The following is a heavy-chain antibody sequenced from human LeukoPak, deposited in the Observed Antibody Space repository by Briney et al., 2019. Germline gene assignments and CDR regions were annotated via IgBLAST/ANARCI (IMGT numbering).Heavy chain of an antibody. Sequence: SVTVSCKASGFTFTTSAVQWVRQARGQRLEWIGRIVVGSGNTDHAQKFQGRLTITRDISTSTAYMELSSLTSDDTAVYYCAAVPNANAWYWDDAFDIWGQGTMVTVSS. V-gene: IGHV1-58*01. CDR1: GFTFTTSA. CDR3: AAVPNANAWYWDDAFDI. J-gene: IGHJ3*02. D-gene: IGHD2-8*02. CDR2: IVVGSGNT.